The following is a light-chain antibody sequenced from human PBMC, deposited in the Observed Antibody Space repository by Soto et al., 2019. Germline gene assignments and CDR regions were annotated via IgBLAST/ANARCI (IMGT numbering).Light chain of an antibody. Sequence: EVVLTQSPATLSLSPGDGATLSCRASQNVDIYVAWYQQKPGQPPRLLIYDASNRATGIPARFSGSGSGTDFTLTISSLEPEDFAVYYCQQRKNWPPLTFGGGTKVEIK. V-gene: IGKV3-11*01. CDR1: QNVDIY. CDR2: DAS. J-gene: IGKJ4*01. CDR3: QQRKNWPPLT.